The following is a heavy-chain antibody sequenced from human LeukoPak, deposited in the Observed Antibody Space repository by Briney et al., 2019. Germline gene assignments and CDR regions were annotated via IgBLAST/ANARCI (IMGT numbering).Heavy chain of an antibody. CDR1: GFTFSIYC. CDR3: VRDFRSADY. Sequence: GRSLRLSCAASGFTFSIYCMHWVRQGPGKGPMWVSRICPDGTVTNYADSVKARFTISRDNARNTVYLQMNNLRAEDTAVYYCVRDFRSADYWGQGTLVTVSS. V-gene: IGHV3-74*01. J-gene: IGHJ4*02. CDR2: ICPDGTVT.